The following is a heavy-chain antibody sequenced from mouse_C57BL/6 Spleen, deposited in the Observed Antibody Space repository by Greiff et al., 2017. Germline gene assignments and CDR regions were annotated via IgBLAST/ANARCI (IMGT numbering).Heavy chain of an antibody. CDR2: IHPNSGST. CDR3: AIRDFFYAIDY. V-gene: IGHV1-64*01. Sequence: VQLQQPGAELVKPGASVQLSCKASGYTFTSYWMHWVKQRPGQGLEWIGMIHPNSGSTNYNEKFKSKATLTVDKSSSTAYMQLSSLTSEDSAVYYCAIRDFFYAIDYWGQGTSVTVSS. J-gene: IGHJ4*01. CDR1: GYTFTSYW.